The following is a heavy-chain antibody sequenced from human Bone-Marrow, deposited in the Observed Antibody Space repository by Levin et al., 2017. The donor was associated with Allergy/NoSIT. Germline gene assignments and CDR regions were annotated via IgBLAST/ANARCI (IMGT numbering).Heavy chain of an antibody. CDR2: FDPEDGET. CDR1: GYDFTELS. V-gene: IGHV1-24*01. Sequence: ASVKVSCKVSGYDFTELSIHWVRQSPGKGLEWMGGFDPEDGETIYAQKLQGRVTMNEDTSTDTAYMELSSLNSEDTAVYYCVTKGPVLRFVAWVFDSWGQGTLVSVSS. CDR3: VTKGPVLRFVAWVFDS. D-gene: IGHD3-3*01. J-gene: IGHJ4*02.